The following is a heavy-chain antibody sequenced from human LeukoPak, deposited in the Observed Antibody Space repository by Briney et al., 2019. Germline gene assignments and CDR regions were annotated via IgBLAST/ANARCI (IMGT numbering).Heavy chain of an antibody. CDR1: GGSFSGYY. V-gene: IGHV4-34*01. CDR3: ARDTPNWYFDL. J-gene: IGHJ2*01. CDR2: INHSGST. Sequence: PSETLSLTCAVYGGSFSGYYWSWIRQPPGKGLEWIGEINHSGSTNYNPSLKSRVTISVDTSKNQFSLKLSSVTAADTAVYYCARDTPNWYFDLWGRGTLVTVSS.